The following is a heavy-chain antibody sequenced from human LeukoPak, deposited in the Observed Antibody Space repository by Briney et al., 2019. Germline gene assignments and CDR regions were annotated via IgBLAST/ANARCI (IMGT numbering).Heavy chain of an antibody. CDR2: INPKTGDT. Sequence: ASVKVSCKASGYTFTGYYMHWVRQAPGQGLEWMGWINPKTGDTDYAQKFQGRVTMTRDTSINTAYMELTSLRPDDTAVYYCASGVLPTAVVTGDGFDIWGQGTTVTVSS. J-gene: IGHJ3*02. CDR3: ASGVLPTAVVTGDGFDI. CDR1: GYTFTGYY. V-gene: IGHV1-2*02. D-gene: IGHD2-2*01.